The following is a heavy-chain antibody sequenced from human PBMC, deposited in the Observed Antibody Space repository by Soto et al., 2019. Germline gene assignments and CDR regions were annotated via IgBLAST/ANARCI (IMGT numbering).Heavy chain of an antibody. CDR3: ASPKIAFYNWFDP. J-gene: IGHJ5*02. V-gene: IGHV4-39*01. CDR1: GGSISSSSYY. CDR2: IYYSGST. Sequence: PSETLSLTCTVSGGSISSSSYYWGWTRQPPGKGLEWIGSIYYSGSTYYNPSLKSRVTISVDTSKNQFSLKLSSVTAADTAVYYCASPKIAFYNWFDPWGQGTLVTVS. D-gene: IGHD3-3*02.